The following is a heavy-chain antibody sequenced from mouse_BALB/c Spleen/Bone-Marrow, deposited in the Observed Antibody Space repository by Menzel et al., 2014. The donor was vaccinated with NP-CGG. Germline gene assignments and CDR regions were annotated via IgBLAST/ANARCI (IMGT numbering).Heavy chain of an antibody. V-gene: IGHV10-1*02. J-gene: IGHJ4*01. CDR3: VRYYGSSYYYAMDY. CDR1: GFTFNTYA. CDR2: IRSKSNNYAT. Sequence: DVQLVESGGGLVQPKGSLKLSCAASGFTFNTYAMNWVRQAPGKGLEWVARIRSKSNNYATYYADSVKDRFTISRDDSQSMLYLQMNNLKTEDTAMYYCVRYYGSSYYYAMDYWGQGTSVTVSS. D-gene: IGHD1-1*01.